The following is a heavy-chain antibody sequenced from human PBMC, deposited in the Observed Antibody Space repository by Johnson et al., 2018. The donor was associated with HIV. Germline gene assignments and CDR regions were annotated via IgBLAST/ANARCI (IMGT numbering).Heavy chain of an antibody. CDR2: IKTDGSST. CDR3: TKDLYDSWVDVFDT. V-gene: IGHV3-74*01. D-gene: IGHD5/OR15-5a*01. J-gene: IGHJ3*02. Sequence: EVQLVESGGGLVQPGGSLRLSCAASGFTFSSYWMHWVRQVPGKGLMWVSRIKTDGSSTWYADSVKGRFTISRDNAKNTLYLQMNSLRAEDTAVYYCTKDLYDSWVDVFDTWGQGTMVTVSS. CDR1: GFTFSSYW.